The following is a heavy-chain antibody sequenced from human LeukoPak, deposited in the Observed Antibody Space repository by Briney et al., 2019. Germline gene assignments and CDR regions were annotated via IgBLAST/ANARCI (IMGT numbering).Heavy chain of an antibody. CDR3: ASFSVVTAAFDI. J-gene: IGHJ3*02. CDR1: GYTFTSYD. V-gene: IGHV1-8*01. Sequence: ASVKVSCKASGYTFTSYDINWVRQATGQGLEWMGWMNPNSGNTGYAQKFQGRVTMTRNTSISTAYMELSSLRSEDTAVYCCASFSVVTAAFDIWGQGTMVTVSS. D-gene: IGHD2-21*02. CDR2: MNPNSGNT.